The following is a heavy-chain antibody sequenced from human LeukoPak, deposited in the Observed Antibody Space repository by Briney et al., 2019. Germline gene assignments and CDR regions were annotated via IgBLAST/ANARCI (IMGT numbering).Heavy chain of an antibody. CDR3: ARGPTRYYFDC. V-gene: IGHV4-59*01. Sequence: ETLSLTCTVSSGSISSYYWSWIRQPPGKGLEWIGYIFYSGSTNYNPSLKSRVTISVDTSKNQFSLGLSSVTAADTAVYYCARGPTRYYFDCWGQGTLLTLFS. CDR1: SGSISSYY. D-gene: IGHD4-17*01. J-gene: IGHJ4*02. CDR2: IFYSGST.